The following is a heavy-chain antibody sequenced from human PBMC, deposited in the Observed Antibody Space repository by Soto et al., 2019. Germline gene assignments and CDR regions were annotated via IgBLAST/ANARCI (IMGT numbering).Heavy chain of an antibody. CDR3: ARDNKLSSSWPQYYYYGMDV. J-gene: IGHJ6*02. CDR2: INAGNGNT. CDR1: GYTFTSYA. Sequence: GASVKVSCKASGYTFTSYAMHWVRQAPGQRLEWMGWINAGNGNTKYSQKFQGRVTITRDTSASTAYMELSSLRSEDTAVYYCARDNKLSSSWPQYYYYGMDVWGQGTTVTVSS. V-gene: IGHV1-3*01. D-gene: IGHD6-13*01.